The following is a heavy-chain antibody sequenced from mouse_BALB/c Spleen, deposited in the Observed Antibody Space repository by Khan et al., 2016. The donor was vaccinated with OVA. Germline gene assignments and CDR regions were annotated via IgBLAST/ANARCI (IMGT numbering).Heavy chain of an antibody. CDR2: INTYTGEP. V-gene: IGHV9-1*02. CDR1: GYTFTNYG. CDR3: ARGASYWYFDV. J-gene: IGHJ1*01. Sequence: QIQLVQSGPELKKPGETVKISCKASGYTFTNYGMNWVKQAPGKGLKWMGWINTYTGEPTYTDDFKGRFAFSLETSASTAYLQISNLKNVDMATYFCARGASYWYFDVWGAATTVTVSS.